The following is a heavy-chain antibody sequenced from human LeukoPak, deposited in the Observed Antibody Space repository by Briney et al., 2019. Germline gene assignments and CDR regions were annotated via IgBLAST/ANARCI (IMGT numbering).Heavy chain of an antibody. Sequence: SETLSLTCTVSGGSISSGTYYWSWIRQPAGKGLEWIGRIYTSGSTNYNPSLKSRVPISVDTSKNQFSLKLSSVTAADTAVYYCARGPPEYMRFGELSEHFDYWGQGTLVTVSS. CDR2: IYTSGST. D-gene: IGHD3-10*01. V-gene: IGHV4-61*02. J-gene: IGHJ4*02. CDR1: GGSISSGTYY. CDR3: ARGPPEYMRFGELSEHFDY.